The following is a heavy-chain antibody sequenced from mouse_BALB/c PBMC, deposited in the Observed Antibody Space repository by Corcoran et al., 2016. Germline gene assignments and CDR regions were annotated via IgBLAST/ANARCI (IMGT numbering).Heavy chain of an antibody. D-gene: IGHD1-1*02. CDR1: GYTFTNYG. CDR2: INTYTGEP. CDR3: ARGGGNWYVDV. Sequence: QIQLVQSGPELKKPGETVKISCKASGYTFTNYGLNGVKQAPGKGLKWMGWINTYTGEPTYADDVKGRFAFSLETSASTAYLQINNLKNEDTATYFCARGGGNWYVDVWGAGTTVTVSS. J-gene: IGHJ1*01. V-gene: IGHV9-3-1*01.